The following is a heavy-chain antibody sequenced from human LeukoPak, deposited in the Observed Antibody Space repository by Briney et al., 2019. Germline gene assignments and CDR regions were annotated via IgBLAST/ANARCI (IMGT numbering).Heavy chain of an antibody. CDR3: ARASTVVWWFDP. V-gene: IGHV4-30-4*01. J-gene: IGHJ5*02. D-gene: IGHD4-23*01. CDR2: IYYSGST. Sequence: SQTLSLTCTVSGGSISSGYYYWSWIRQPPGKGLEWIGYIYYSGSTYYNPSLKSRVTISVDTSKNQFSLKLSSVTAADTAVYYCARASTVVWWFDPWGQGTLVTVSS. CDR1: GGSISSGYYY.